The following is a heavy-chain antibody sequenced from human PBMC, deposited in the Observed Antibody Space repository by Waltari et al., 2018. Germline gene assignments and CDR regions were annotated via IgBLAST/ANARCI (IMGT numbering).Heavy chain of an antibody. CDR1: GYTFTSYA. CDR2: INAGNGNK. J-gene: IGHJ5*02. V-gene: IGHV1-3*01. D-gene: IGHD6-13*01. CDR3: ARRRIAAAGMGFDP. Sequence: QVQLVQSGAEVKKPGASVKVSCKASGYTFTSYAMHWVRQAPGQRLEWMGLINAGNGNKKYSQKFQGRVTITRDTSASTAYMELSSLRSEDTAVYYCARRRIAAAGMGFDPWGQGTLVTVSS.